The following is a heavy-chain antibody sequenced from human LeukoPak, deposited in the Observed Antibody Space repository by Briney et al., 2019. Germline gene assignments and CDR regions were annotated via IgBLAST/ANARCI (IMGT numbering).Heavy chain of an antibody. D-gene: IGHD4-17*01. Sequence: ASVKVSCKASGYTFTSYGISWVRQATGQGLEWMGWMNPNSGNTGYAQKFQGRVTITRNTSISTAYMELSSLRSEDTAVYYCARGEGLTVTTDAFDIWGQGTMVTVSS. CDR3: ARGEGLTVTTDAFDI. CDR1: GYTFTSYG. CDR2: MNPNSGNT. V-gene: IGHV1-8*03. J-gene: IGHJ3*02.